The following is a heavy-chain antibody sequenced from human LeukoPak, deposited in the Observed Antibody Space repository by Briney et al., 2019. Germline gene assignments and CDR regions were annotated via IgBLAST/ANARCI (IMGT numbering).Heavy chain of an antibody. CDR3: ARVVKAYCGGDCSPIFDY. Sequence: SETLSLTCTVSGGSISSYYWSWMRQPPGKGLEWIGYIFYSGSTNYNPSLKSRVTISVDTSKNQFSLKLSSVTAADTAVYYCARVVKAYCGGDCSPIFDYWGQGTLVTVSS. CDR2: IFYSGST. J-gene: IGHJ4*02. V-gene: IGHV4-59*01. CDR1: GGSISSYY. D-gene: IGHD2-21*02.